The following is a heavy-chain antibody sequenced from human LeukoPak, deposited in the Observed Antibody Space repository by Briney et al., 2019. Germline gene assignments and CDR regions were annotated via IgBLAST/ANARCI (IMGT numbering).Heavy chain of an antibody. CDR2: IWYDGSNK. D-gene: IGHD1-26*01. V-gene: IGHV3-33*01. Sequence: QPGRSLRLSCAASGFTFSSYGMHWVRQAPGKGLEWVALIWYDGSNKYYADSVKGRFTISRDNSKNTLYLQMSSLRAEDTAVYYCARDGRSGNFDKWGQGTLVSVSS. J-gene: IGHJ4*02. CDR3: ARDGRSGNFDK. CDR1: GFTFSSYG.